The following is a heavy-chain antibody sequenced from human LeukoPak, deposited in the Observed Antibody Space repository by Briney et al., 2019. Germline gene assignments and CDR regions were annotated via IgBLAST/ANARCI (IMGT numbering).Heavy chain of an antibody. Sequence: GSLRLSCAASGFTFSNAWMSWVRQAPGKGLEWVSRISGGGSSITYADSVKGRFTISRDDAKNTLYLQMNSLRVEDTAVYYCARVGSSWYDDYWGQGTLVTVSS. J-gene: IGHJ4*02. CDR2: ISGGGSSI. CDR3: ARVGSSWYDDY. D-gene: IGHD6-13*01. CDR1: GFTFSNAW. V-gene: IGHV3-74*01.